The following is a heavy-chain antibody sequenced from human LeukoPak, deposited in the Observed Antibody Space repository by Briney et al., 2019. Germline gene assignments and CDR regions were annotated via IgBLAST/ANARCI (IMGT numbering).Heavy chain of an antibody. D-gene: IGHD3-3*01. CDR3: TRRRYDFWSGIDY. V-gene: IGHV3-49*04. Sequence: GGSLRLSCTASGFTFGDYAMSWVRQAPGKGLEWVGFIRSKAYGGTTEYAASVKGRFTISRDDSKSIAYLQMNSLKTEDTAVYYCTRRRYDFWSGIDYWGQGTLVTVSS. CDR2: IRSKAYGGTT. CDR1: GFTFGDYA. J-gene: IGHJ4*02.